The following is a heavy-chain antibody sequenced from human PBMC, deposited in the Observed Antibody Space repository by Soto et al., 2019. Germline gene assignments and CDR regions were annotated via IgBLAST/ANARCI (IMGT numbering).Heavy chain of an antibody. CDR2: LWADGSRQ. CDR1: GFAFSADA. CDR3: MRWTGYWGLSDN. D-gene: IGHD3-9*01. J-gene: IGHJ4*02. V-gene: IGHV3-33*01. Sequence: QVQLVESGGGVIQPGKSLRLSCAASGFAFSADAMHWVRQAPGKGLEWVAVLWADGSRQFYLDSVKGRFSITRDNSKNPLYLQINNLRIDVTAMYLCMRWTGYWGLSDNWGQGTLVSVSS.